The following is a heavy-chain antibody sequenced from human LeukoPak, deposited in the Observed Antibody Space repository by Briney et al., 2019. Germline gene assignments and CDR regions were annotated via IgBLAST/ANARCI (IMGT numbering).Heavy chain of an antibody. CDR1: GGSISSYY. CDR3: ATRQGGAVGSIFDY. CDR2: IYYSGST. J-gene: IGHJ4*02. D-gene: IGHD6-19*01. V-gene: IGHV4-59*01. Sequence: PSETLSLTCTVSGGSISSYYWSWIRQPPGKGLEWIGYIYYSGSTNFNPSLNSRVTISVDTSKNQFSLKLSSVTAADTAVYYCATRQGGAVGSIFDYWGQGTLVTVSS.